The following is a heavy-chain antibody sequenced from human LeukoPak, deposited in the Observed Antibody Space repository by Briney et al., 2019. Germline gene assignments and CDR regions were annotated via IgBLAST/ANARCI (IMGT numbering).Heavy chain of an antibody. D-gene: IGHD1-1*01. CDR3: AKTPQPYYNYYTMDV. J-gene: IGHJ6*02. CDR2: ISYDGSNK. Sequence: GRSLRLSCAASGFTFSSYGMHWVRQAPGKGLEWVAVISYDGSNKYYVDSVKGRFTISRDNSKNTLCLQMNSLRAEDTAVYYCAKTPQPYYNYYTMDVWGQGTTVTVSS. V-gene: IGHV3-30*18. CDR1: GFTFSSYG.